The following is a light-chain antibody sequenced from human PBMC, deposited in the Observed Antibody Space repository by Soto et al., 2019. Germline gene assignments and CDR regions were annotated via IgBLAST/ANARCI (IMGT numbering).Light chain of an antibody. CDR2: GVS. Sequence: QSVLTQPASVSGSPGQSITISCTGTSSDVGDYKYVSWYQQVPGTAPKLLIYGVSNRPSGVSDRFSGSKSGITASLTISGLQAEDEADYYCSSYTNNYTLTTTSTLIIFGTGTKVTVL. V-gene: IGLV2-14*01. CDR1: SSDVGDYKY. J-gene: IGLJ1*01. CDR3: SSYTNNYTLTTTSTLII.